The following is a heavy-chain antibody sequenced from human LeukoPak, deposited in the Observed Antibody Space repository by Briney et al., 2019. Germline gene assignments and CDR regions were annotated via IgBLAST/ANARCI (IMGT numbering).Heavy chain of an antibody. CDR1: GYTFTSYG. D-gene: IGHD3-10*01. CDR3: ARDPHFRITMVRGVIIPFDY. CDR2: ISAYNGNT. J-gene: IGHJ4*02. Sequence: GASVKVSCKASGYTFTSYGISWVRQAPGQGLEWMGWISAYNGNTNYAQKLQGRVTMTTDTSTSTAYMELRSLRSDDTAVYYCARDPHFRITMVRGVIIPFDYWGQGTLFTVSS. V-gene: IGHV1-18*01.